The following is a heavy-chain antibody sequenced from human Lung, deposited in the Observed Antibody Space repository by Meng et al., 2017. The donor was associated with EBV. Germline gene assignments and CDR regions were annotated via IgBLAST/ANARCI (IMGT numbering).Heavy chain of an antibody. CDR3: ASAVVTHN. CDR1: GFTFSGYA. D-gene: IGHD4-23*01. J-gene: IGHJ4*02. CDR2: ISHDGNTK. Sequence: QVQLVESGGGVVQPGRSLRLSCAASGFTFSGYAMHWVRQAPGKGLAWVTVISHDGNTKYYADSVKGRFTISRDNAKNSLYLQMNSLRAEDTAVYYCASAVVTHNWGPGTMVTVS. V-gene: IGHV3-30-3*01.